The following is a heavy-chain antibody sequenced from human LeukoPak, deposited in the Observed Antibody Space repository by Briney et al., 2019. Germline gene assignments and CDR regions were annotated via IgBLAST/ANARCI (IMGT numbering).Heavy chain of an antibody. V-gene: IGHV3-21*01. Sequence: NPGGSLRLSCAASGFTFSSYSMNWVRQAPGKGLEWVSSISSSSSYIYYADSVKGRFTISRDNAKNSLYLQMNSLRAEDTAVYYCARAYGGKRERGYWGQGTLVTVSS. J-gene: IGHJ4*02. D-gene: IGHD4-23*01. CDR3: ARAYGGKRERGY. CDR2: ISSSSSYI. CDR1: GFTFSSYS.